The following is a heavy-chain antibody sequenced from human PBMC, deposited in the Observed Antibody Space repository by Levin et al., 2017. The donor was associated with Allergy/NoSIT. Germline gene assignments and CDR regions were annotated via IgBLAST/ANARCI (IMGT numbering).Heavy chain of an antibody. D-gene: IGHD3-22*01. V-gene: IGHV3-7*01. CDR2: IKQDGSEK. J-gene: IGHJ4*02. Sequence: PGGSLRLSCAASGFTFSSYWMSWVRQAPGKGLEWVANIKQDGSEKYYVDSVKGRFTISRDNAKNSLYLQMNSLRAEDTAVYYCARDTYYYDSSGYYYSPNFDYWGQGTLVTVSS. CDR3: ARDTYYYDSSGYYYSPNFDY. CDR1: GFTFSSYW.